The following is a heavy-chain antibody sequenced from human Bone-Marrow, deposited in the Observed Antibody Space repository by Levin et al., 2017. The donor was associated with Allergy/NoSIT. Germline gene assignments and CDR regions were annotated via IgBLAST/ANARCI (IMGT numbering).Heavy chain of an antibody. V-gene: IGHV3-48*03. CDR2: ISSSGSTI. CDR1: GFTFSSYE. Sequence: LSLTCAASGFTFSSYEMNWVRQAPGKGLEWVSYISSSGSTIYYADSVKGRFTISRDNAKNSLYLQMNSLRAEDTAVYYCARGTWEPTFDYWGQGTLVTVSS. D-gene: IGHD1-26*01. CDR3: ARGTWEPTFDY. J-gene: IGHJ4*02.